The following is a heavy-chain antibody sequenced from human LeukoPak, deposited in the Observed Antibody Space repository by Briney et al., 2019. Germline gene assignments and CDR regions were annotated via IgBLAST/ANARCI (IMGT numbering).Heavy chain of an antibody. CDR1: GGSISSYY. CDR3: ARVARIDYDFWSGTGKNYYGMDV. V-gene: IGHV4-59*01. J-gene: IGHJ6*02. Sequence: PSETLSLTCTVSGGSISSYYWSWIRQPPGKGLEWIGYIYYSGSTNYNPSLKSRVTISVDTSKNQFSLKLSSVTAADTAVYYCARVARIDYDFWSGTGKNYYGMDVWGQGTTVTVSS. D-gene: IGHD3-3*01. CDR2: IYYSGST.